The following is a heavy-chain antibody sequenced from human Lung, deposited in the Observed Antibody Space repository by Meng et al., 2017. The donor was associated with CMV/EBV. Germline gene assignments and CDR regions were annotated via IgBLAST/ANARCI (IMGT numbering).Heavy chain of an antibody. V-gene: IGHV3-30*02. CDR1: GFTFDEYG. J-gene: IGHJ4*02. CDR2: IRHDGTNK. CDR3: AKDLLLFGGANAYFDS. Sequence: LXXAASGFTFDEYGMHWVRQTPGKGLEWVAFIRHDGTNKFYGDSVKGRFTISRDNSKNTVSLQMNSLRPEETAIYYCAKDLLLFGGANAYFDSWGQGTXVTVAS. D-gene: IGHD3-10*01.